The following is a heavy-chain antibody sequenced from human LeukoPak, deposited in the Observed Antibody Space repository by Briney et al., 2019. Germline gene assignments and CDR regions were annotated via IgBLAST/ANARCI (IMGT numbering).Heavy chain of an antibody. CDR1: GGSFSGYY. CDR2: IYHSGIT. J-gene: IGHJ4*02. CDR3: ATLVSTRYYFDY. V-gene: IGHV4-34*01. D-gene: IGHD5/OR15-5a*01. Sequence: SETLSLTYAVYGGSFSGYYWGWIRQPPGKGLEWIGNIYHSGITYYNHFNSSLKSRVTISIDTSKNQFSLRLASVTAADTAVYFCATLVSTRYYFDYWGQGTLVTVSS.